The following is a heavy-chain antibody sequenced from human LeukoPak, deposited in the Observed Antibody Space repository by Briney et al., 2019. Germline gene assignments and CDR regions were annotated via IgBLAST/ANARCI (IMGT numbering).Heavy chain of an antibody. CDR3: ARGPERTGVGTRYYYDMDV. CDR1: GFTFSSYA. Sequence: PGRSLRLSCAASGFTFSSYAMHWVRQAPGKGLEWVAVISYDGSNKYYADSVKGRFTISRDNSKNTLYPQMNSLRAEDTAVYYCARGPERTGVGTRYYYDMDVWGQGTTVTVSS. J-gene: IGHJ6*02. D-gene: IGHD2-8*01. CDR2: ISYDGSNK. V-gene: IGHV3-30-3*01.